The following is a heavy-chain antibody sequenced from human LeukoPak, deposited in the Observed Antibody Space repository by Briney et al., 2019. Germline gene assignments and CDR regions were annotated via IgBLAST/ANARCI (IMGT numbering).Heavy chain of an antibody. V-gene: IGHV3-66*01. CDR2: SYSGGST. J-gene: IGHJ4*02. Sequence: GGSLRLSCAASGFTVSRNYMSWVRQAPGKGLEWVSVSYSGGSTYYADAVKGRFTISRDNSKNTLYLQMNSLRAEDTAVYYCTRDFYDSSAYYFHGYWGQGTLVTVSS. D-gene: IGHD3-22*01. CDR1: GFTVSRNY. CDR3: TRDFYDSSAYYFHGY.